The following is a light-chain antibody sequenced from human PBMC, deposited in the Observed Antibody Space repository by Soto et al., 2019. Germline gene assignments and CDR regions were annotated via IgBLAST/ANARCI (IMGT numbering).Light chain of an antibody. CDR2: KAS. Sequence: DIQMTQSPSTLSASVGDRVTITCRASQSISSWLAWYQQKPGKAPKLLIYKASCLESGVPSRFSGSGSGTEFTLTISSLQPDDFANYYCQQYNNYPWTFGQGTKVEIK. CDR1: QSISSW. CDR3: QQYNNYPWT. V-gene: IGKV1-5*03. J-gene: IGKJ1*01.